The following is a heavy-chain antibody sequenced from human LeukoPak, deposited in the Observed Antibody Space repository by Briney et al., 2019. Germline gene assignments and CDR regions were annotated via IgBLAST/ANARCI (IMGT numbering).Heavy chain of an antibody. J-gene: IGHJ4*02. CDR1: GCFFSSYW. Sequence: PGGALPLPCAGSGCFFSSYWMSWVRQAPGKGLEGVANIKRVGWEKSYVDSVKGRLTNSRDNLKNSLFLQMNSLRVEDTAVYFCARGPQSVFGDLHSHFDYWGQGSLVTVSS. D-gene: IGHD5/OR15-5a*01. CDR3: ARGPQSVFGDLHSHFDY. CDR2: IKRVGWEK. V-gene: IGHV3-7*01.